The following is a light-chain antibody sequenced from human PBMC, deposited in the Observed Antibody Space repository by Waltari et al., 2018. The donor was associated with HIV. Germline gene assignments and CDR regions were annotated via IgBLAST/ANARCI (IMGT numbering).Light chain of an antibody. J-gene: IGKJ5*01. V-gene: IGKV1-33*01. CDR1: QDISNY. CDR3: QRYDNLAPIT. CDR2: DAS. Sequence: DIQMTQSSFSLSASVGDRVTITCQASQDISNYLNWYQQKPGKAPKLLIYDASNLETGVPSRFSGSGSGTDFTFTISSLQPEDIATYYCQRYDNLAPITFGQGTRLEIK.